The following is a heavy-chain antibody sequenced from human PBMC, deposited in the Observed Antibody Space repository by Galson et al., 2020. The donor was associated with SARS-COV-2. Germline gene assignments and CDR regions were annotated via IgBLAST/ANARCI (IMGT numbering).Heavy chain of an antibody. Sequence: SETLSLTCTVTGDSISSGGYSVSSPNYYYSWIRQRPGKGLEWIGYIYSNGNTYLNPSLKSRVIMSIITSKNQFSLKLNSVNAADTAVYYCARDDSAVTIRHWGQGTLVTVSS. CDR3: ARDDSAVTIRH. CDR1: GDSISSGGYSVSSPNYY. V-gene: IGHV4-31*03. D-gene: IGHD4-17*01. J-gene: IGHJ4*02. CDR2: IYSNGNT.